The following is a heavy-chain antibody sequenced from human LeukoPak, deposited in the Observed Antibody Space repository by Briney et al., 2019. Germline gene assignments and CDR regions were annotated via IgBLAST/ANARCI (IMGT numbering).Heavy chain of an antibody. CDR1: GFTFFTYA. CDR3: ARAAYGSTWYSRYFDL. J-gene: IGHJ2*01. V-gene: IGHV3-30*14. D-gene: IGHD6-13*01. CDR2: ISYDGSDK. Sequence: GRSLSLSCAASGFTFFTYAMHWVRQAPGKGLEWVAVISYDGSDKYYSDSVKGRFTISRENAKNSLYLQMNSLRAGDTAVYYCARAAYGSTWYSRYFDLWGRGTLVTVSS.